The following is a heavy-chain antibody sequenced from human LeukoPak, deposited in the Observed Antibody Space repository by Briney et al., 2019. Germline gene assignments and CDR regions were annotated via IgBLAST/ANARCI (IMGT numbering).Heavy chain of an antibody. D-gene: IGHD3-22*01. CDR1: GGSFSGYY. V-gene: IGHV4-34*01. J-gene: IGHJ4*02. CDR3: ARGPDYDSSGYYYYFDY. CDR2: INHSGST. Sequence: PSETLSLTCAVYGGSFSGYYWSWIRQPPGKGREWVGEINHSGSTNYNPSLKSRVTISVDTSKNQFSLNLSSVTAADTAVYYCARGPDYDSSGYYYYFDYWGQGTLVTVSS.